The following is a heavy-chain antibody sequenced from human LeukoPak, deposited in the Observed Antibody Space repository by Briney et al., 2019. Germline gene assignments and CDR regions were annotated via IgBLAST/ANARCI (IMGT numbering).Heavy chain of an antibody. CDR1: GYTFTRYY. V-gene: IGHV1-46*01. D-gene: IGHD2-21*02. CDR3: ARSSVVTAMVHLEY. CDR2: INPSGGST. J-gene: IGHJ4*02. Sequence: ASVKVSCKASGYTFTRYYMHWVRQAPGQGLEWMGIINPSGGSTTYAQKFQGRVSMTRDTSTNTVYMDLSSLRYEDTAVYYCARSSVVTAMVHLEYWGQGTLVTVSS.